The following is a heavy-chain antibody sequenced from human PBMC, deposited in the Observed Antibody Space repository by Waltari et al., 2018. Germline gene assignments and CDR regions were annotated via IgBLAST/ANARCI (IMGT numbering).Heavy chain of an antibody. Sequence: QVQLVQSGAEVKKPGASVKVSCKASGYTFTGYYMHWVRQAPGQGLEWMGRINPNRGGTNYAQKFQGRVTMTRDTSISTAYMELSRLRSDDTAVYYCARVKYSSSRNNWFDPWGQGTLVTVSS. V-gene: IGHV1-2*06. CDR1: GYTFTGYY. D-gene: IGHD6-13*01. CDR2: INPNRGGT. CDR3: ARVKYSSSRNNWFDP. J-gene: IGHJ5*02.